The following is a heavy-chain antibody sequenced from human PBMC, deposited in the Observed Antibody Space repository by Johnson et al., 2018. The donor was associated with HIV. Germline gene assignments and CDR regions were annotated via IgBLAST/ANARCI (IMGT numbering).Heavy chain of an antibody. Sequence: LVESGGGVVQPGRSLRLPCAASGFIFSNYDMHWVRQPTGKGLEWGSGIGTAGDTYYAVSVKGRFTISRGNAKNSLHLQMNSLRAGDTAVYYCAAMDGSGSYWAFDIWGQGTMVTVSS. CDR1: GFIFSNYD. D-gene: IGHD3-10*01. CDR3: AAMDGSGSYWAFDI. J-gene: IGHJ3*02. CDR2: IGTAGDT. V-gene: IGHV3-13*01.